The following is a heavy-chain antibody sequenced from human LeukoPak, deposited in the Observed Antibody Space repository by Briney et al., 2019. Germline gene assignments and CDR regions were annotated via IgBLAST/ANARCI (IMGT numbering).Heavy chain of an antibody. CDR1: GFTFSGYA. CDR3: ARVGSTAEAGTPDY. CDR2: ISRTGSHT. D-gene: IGHD6-13*01. V-gene: IGHV3-11*06. J-gene: IGHJ4*02. Sequence: GGSLRLSCAASGFTFSGYAMSWIRQAPGKGLEWLSYISRTGSHTPYADSVKGRFTVSRDNAKNSLSLELNSLRVDDTAIYYCARVGSTAEAGTPDYWGQGTLVTVSS.